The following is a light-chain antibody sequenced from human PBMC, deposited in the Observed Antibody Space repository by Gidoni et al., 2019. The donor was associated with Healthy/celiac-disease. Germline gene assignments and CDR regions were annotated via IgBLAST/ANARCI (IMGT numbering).Light chain of an antibody. CDR3: QQSYSTPRT. CDR2: AAS. Sequence: DIQMTQSPSSLSASVGDRVTITCRASQIISSYLNWYQQKPGKAPKLLIYAASSLQSGVPSKFSGRGSGTDFTLTISSLQPEDFATYYCQQSYSTPRTFGQGTKVEIK. CDR1: QIISSY. V-gene: IGKV1-39*01. J-gene: IGKJ1*01.